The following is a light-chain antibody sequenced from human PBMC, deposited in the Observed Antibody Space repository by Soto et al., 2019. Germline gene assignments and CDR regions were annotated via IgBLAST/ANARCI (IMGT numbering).Light chain of an antibody. V-gene: IGKV4-1*01. CDR3: QSGT. J-gene: IGKJ1*01. CDR1: QSVFSSNNRNY. CDR2: RAS. Sequence: DIVMTQSPDSLAVSLGDRATINCTSSQSVFSSNNRNYVSWYQQKPGQPPKLLIYRASTRESGVPDRFSGSGSGTDFTLTIINLQAEDVAVYYCQSGTFGQGTKVEIK.